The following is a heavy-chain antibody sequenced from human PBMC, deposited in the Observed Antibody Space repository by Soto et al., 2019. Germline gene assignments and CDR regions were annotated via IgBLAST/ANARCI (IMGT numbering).Heavy chain of an antibody. V-gene: IGHV3-23*01. D-gene: IGHD3-10*01. CDR1: GIPFGSRA. CDR3: ARGSTDSYPGSRISDF. J-gene: IGHJ4*02. CDR2: ITDTGGDT. Sequence: PGGSLRLSCAASGIPFGSRAMSWVRQAPGEGLEWVSTITDTGGDTKYADSVRGRFTMSRDNSKKTLYLQMNSLRVEDSALYYCARGSTDSYPGSRISDFWGRGTLVTVSS.